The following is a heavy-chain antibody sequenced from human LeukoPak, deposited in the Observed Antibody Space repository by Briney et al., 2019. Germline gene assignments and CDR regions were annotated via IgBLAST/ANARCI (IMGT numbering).Heavy chain of an antibody. CDR3: ARGRVAARPNDAFDI. CDR1: GYSFTSYW. Sequence: GESLKISCKGFGYSFTSYWIGWVRQMPGKGLEWMGIIYPGDSDTRYSPSFQGQVTISADKSISTAYLQWSSLKASDTAMYYCARGRVAARPNDAFDIWGQGTMVTVSS. V-gene: IGHV5-51*01. J-gene: IGHJ3*02. CDR2: IYPGDSDT. D-gene: IGHD6-6*01.